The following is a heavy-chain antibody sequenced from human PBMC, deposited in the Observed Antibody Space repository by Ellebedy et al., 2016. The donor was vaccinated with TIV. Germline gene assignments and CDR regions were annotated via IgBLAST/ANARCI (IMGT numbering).Heavy chain of an antibody. CDR3: AKDAGSEDYYPFLSFYYDL. J-gene: IGHJ4*02. Sequence: GESLKISXAASGFTFSSYWMNWVRQAPGKGLEWVANIKQDGSDKYYVDSVKGRFTISRDNSKNTVYLQMNSLRVEDTAVYYCAKDAGSEDYYPFLSFYYDLWGQGALVTVSS. CDR2: IKQDGSDK. CDR1: GFTFSSYW. V-gene: IGHV3-7*01. D-gene: IGHD2/OR15-2a*01.